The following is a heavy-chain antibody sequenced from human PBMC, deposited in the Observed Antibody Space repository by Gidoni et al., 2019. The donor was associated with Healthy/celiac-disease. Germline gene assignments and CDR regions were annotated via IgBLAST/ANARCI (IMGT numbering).Heavy chain of an antibody. V-gene: IGHV5-10-1*03. Sequence: EGQLVESGAEVKKPGESLRISCKGSGYSCTSYWISWVRQMPGKVLEWMGGIDPSDSYTNYSPSFQGNVPLSDDQSTTPAYTQWISLPASDTSMFSCARLHEPCLGPDDYWGQGTLVTVSS. CDR3: ARLHEPCLGPDDY. J-gene: IGHJ4*02. CDR1: GYSCTSYW. D-gene: IGHD1-26*01. CDR2: IDPSDSYT.